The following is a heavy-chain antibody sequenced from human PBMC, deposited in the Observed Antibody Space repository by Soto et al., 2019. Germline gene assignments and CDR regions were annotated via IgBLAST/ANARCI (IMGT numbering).Heavy chain of an antibody. V-gene: IGHV3-48*01. CDR3: ARAVPAAAAYYYYYYMDV. J-gene: IGHJ6*03. D-gene: IGHD2-2*01. CDR2: ISSSSSTI. Sequence: GGSLRLSCAASGFTFSSYSMNWVRQAPGKGLEWVSYISSSSSTIYYADSVKGRFTISRDNAKNSLYLQMNSLRAEDTAVYYCARAVPAAAAYYYYYYMDVWGKGTTVTVSS. CDR1: GFTFSSYS.